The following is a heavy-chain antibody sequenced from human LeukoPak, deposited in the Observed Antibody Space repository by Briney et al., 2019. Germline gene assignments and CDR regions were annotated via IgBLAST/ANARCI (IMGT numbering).Heavy chain of an antibody. J-gene: IGHJ3*02. CDR2: IYYSGST. D-gene: IGHD6-19*01. Sequence: SETLSLTCTVSGGSISSSSYYWGWIRQPPGKGLEWIGSIYYSGSTYYNPSLKSRVTISVDTSKNQFSLKLSSVTAADTAVYYCARDSPSIAVAGMGAFDIWGQGTMVTVSS. V-gene: IGHV4-39*07. CDR3: ARDSPSIAVAGMGAFDI. CDR1: GGSISSSSYY.